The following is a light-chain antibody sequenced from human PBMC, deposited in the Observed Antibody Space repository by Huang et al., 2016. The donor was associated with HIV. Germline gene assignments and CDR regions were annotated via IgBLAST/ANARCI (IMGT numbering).Light chain of an antibody. Sequence: DIVMTQSPLSLPVTPGEPASISCRSSQSLLHSNGYNYLDWYLQKPGQSPQLLIYWGSNRASGVPDRFSGRGSGTDFTLKISRVEAEDVGVYYCMQALQTPWTFGQGTKVEIK. CDR1: QSLLHSNGYNY. CDR2: WGS. V-gene: IGKV2-28*01. J-gene: IGKJ1*01. CDR3: MQALQTPWT.